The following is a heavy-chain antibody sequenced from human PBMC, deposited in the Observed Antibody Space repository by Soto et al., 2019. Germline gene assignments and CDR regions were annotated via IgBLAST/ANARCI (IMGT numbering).Heavy chain of an antibody. CDR2: ISYDGSNK. D-gene: IGHD6-19*01. CDR1: GFTFSSYG. Sequence: PGGSLRLSCAASGFTFSSYGMHWVRQAPGKGLEWVAVISYDGSNKYYADSVKGRFTISRDNSKNTLYMQMNSLRAEDTAVYYCAIYSSARYPLDYWGQGPXVTVSS. V-gene: IGHV3-30*03. CDR3: AIYSSARYPLDY. J-gene: IGHJ4*02.